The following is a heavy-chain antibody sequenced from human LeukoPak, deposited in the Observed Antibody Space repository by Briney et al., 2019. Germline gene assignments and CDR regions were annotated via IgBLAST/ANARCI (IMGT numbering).Heavy chain of an antibody. CDR1: GFTFSSYG. CDR3: AREWRLGIAAAVYYGMDV. J-gene: IGHJ6*02. V-gene: IGHV3-30*03. Sequence: GGSLRLSCAASGFTFSSYGMHWVRQAPGKGLEWVAVISYDGSNKYYADSVKGRFTISRDNSKNTLYLQMNSLRAEDTAVYYCAREWRLGIAAAVYYGMDVWGQGTTVTVSS. CDR2: ISYDGSNK. D-gene: IGHD6-13*01.